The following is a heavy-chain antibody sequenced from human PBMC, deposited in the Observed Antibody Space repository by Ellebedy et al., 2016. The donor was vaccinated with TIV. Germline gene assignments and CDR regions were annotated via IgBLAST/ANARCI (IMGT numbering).Heavy chain of an antibody. J-gene: IGHJ6*02. CDR1: GGSISSSSYY. CDR3: ARTVRYYYGMDV. CDR2: IYYSGST. Sequence: MPSETLSLTCTVSGGSISSSSYYWGWIRQPPGKGLEWIGSIYYSGSTYYNPSLKSRVTISVDTSKNQFSLKLSSVSAADTAVYYCARTVRYYYGMDVWGQGTTVTVSS. D-gene: IGHD4-17*01. V-gene: IGHV4-39*07.